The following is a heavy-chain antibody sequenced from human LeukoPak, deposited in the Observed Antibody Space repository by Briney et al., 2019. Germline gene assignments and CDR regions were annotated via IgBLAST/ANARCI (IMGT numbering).Heavy chain of an antibody. Sequence: ASVKVSCKASGGTFSSYAISWVRQAPGQGLEWMGRIIPIFGTANYAQKFQGRVTITTDESTSTAYMELSSLRSEDTAVYYCARGASREDYYYYYMDVWGKGTTVTVSS. CDR3: ARGASREDYYYYYMDV. V-gene: IGHV1-69*05. CDR2: IIPIFGTA. J-gene: IGHJ6*03. CDR1: GGTFSSYA.